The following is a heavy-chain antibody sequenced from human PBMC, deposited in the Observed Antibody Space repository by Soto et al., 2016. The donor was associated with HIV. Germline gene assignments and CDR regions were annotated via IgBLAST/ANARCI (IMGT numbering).Heavy chain of an antibody. CDR1: GFTFSGSG. Sequence: EVQLVESGGGLVQLGGSLKLSCAASGFTFSGSGIHWVRQASGKGLEWVGRIRSKTRNYATGYGASVKGRFIISRDDSRNMAYLQMNSLKTEDTAVYYCTSSENSGSYNWGQGTLVTVSP. CDR2: IRSKTRNYAT. V-gene: IGHV3-73*01. CDR3: TSSENSGSYN. D-gene: IGHD1-26*01. J-gene: IGHJ4*02.